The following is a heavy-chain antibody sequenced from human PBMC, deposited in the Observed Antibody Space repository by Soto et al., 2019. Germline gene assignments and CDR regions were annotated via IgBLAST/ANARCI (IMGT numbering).Heavy chain of an antibody. CDR3: ARSRGD. J-gene: IGHJ4*02. CDR2: INHSGST. CDR1: GGSFSGYY. D-gene: IGHD3-16*01. V-gene: IGHV4-34*01. Sequence: QVQLQQCGAGLLKPSETLSLTCAVYGGSFSGYYCSWIRQPPGKGLVWIGEINHSGSTNYNPSLKSRVTISVDTSKNQFSLKLSAVTAADTVVYYCARSRGDWGQGTLVTVSS.